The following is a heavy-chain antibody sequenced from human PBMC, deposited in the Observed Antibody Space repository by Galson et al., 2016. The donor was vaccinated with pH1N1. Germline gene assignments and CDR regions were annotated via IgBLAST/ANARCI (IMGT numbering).Heavy chain of an antibody. Sequence: SVKVSCKASGYTFIGYYIHWVRQAPGQGLEWMGCINPKSGDTDYAHKFQGWVTMTRDTSISTVYMEVSSLRSNDTALYFCAREPGITVAGPGVASSRRAGCFDYWGQGTLVTVSS. CDR3: AREPGITVAGPGVASSRRAGCFDY. CDR1: GYTFIGYY. CDR2: INPKSGDT. J-gene: IGHJ4*02. V-gene: IGHV1-2*04. D-gene: IGHD6-19*01.